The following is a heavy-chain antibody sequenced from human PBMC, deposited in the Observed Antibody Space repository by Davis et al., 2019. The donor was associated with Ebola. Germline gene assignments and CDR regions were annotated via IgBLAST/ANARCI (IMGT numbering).Heavy chain of an antibody. V-gene: IGHV1-18*04. Sequence: ASVKVSCKASGYTFTSYGISWVRQAPGQGLEWMGWISAYNGNTNYAQKLQGRVTMTTDTSTSTAYMELRSLRSDDTAVYYCAREVIVVVTATQDGYYYYGMDVWGKGTTVTVSS. CDR2: ISAYNGNT. D-gene: IGHD2-21*02. J-gene: IGHJ6*04. CDR3: AREVIVVVTATQDGYYYYGMDV. CDR1: GYTFTSYG.